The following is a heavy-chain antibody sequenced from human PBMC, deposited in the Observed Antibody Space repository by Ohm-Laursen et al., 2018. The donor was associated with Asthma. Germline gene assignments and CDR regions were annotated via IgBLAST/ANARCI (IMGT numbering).Heavy chain of an antibody. CDR3: ARDGRLRGSFDY. V-gene: IGHV4-31*03. J-gene: IGHJ4*02. D-gene: IGHD3-10*01. CDR2: IHYSGTT. CDR1: GGSISSGHYY. Sequence: SQTLSLTCTVSGGSISSGHYYWTWIRQRPGTGLKWIGNIHYSGTTIYTPSLESRLTISLDTSKNQFSLNLSSVTAADTALYFCARDGRLRGSFDYWGQGNLVTVSS.